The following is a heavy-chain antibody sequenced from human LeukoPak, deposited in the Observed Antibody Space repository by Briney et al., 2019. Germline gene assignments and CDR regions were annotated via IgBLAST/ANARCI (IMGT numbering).Heavy chain of an antibody. V-gene: IGHV3-74*01. CDR2: VNSDGSST. J-gene: IGHJ3*02. CDR3: VRGAFDI. CDR1: GFTLSSYW. Sequence: PGGSLRLSCAASGFTLSSYWMHWVRQAPGKGLMCVSRVNSDGSSTSYADSVKGRFTISRDNAKNTLYLQVNSLRAEDTAMYYCVRGAFDIWGQGTMVTVSS.